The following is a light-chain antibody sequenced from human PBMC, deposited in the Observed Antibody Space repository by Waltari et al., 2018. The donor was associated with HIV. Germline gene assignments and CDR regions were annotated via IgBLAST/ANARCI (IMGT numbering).Light chain of an antibody. CDR2: DVI. CDR1: SGDVGGYNY. J-gene: IGLJ2*01. Sequence: QSALTHPASLPGSPGQSITTSCTGTSGDVGGYNYVTWDQQKPGKAPQFIIDDVIERPTGVSSRFSGSKSGNTAFLTISGLQADDEADYYCSSYTTSSDLDVVFGGGTKLSVL. CDR3: SSYTTSSDLDVV. V-gene: IGLV2-14*03.